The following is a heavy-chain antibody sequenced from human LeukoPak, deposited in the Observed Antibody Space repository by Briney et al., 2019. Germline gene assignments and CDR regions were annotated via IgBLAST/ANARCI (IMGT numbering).Heavy chain of an antibody. CDR3: ARARWSSTGWFLGY. D-gene: IGHD6-19*01. V-gene: IGHV3-74*01. Sequence: PGESLRLSCAASGFTFSSYWMHWVRQAPGKGLVWVSRVNPQGSGTSYTDSVKGRFTISRDNAKDALHLRMDNLRVEDRAVYYCARARWSSTGWFLGYWGQGTLVTVSS. CDR2: VNPQGSGT. J-gene: IGHJ4*02. CDR1: GFTFSSYW.